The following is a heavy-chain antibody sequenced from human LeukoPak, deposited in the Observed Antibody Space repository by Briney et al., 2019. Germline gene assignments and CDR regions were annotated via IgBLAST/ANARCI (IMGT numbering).Heavy chain of an antibody. V-gene: IGHV3-23*01. CDR2: IIGSSGST. CDR1: GFSFSNYA. Sequence: GGSLRLSCVASGFSFSNYAMNWVRQAPGKGLEWVSLIIGSSGSTFYADSVKGRFTISRDNSKNTFYLQMNSLRAEDTAVYYCAKGSGSGWYGWFAPWGQGTLVTVSS. D-gene: IGHD6-19*01. CDR3: AKGSGSGWYGWFAP. J-gene: IGHJ5*02.